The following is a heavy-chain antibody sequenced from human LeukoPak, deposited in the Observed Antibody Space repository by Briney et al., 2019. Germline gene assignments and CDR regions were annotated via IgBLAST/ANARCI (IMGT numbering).Heavy chain of an antibody. V-gene: IGHV3-74*01. CDR3: AKDSPSRTATTEVPVDY. CDR1: GFAFSGDW. CDR2: INSDGSST. Sequence: GGSLRLSCAASGFAFSGDWMHWVRQAPGKGLEWVSRINSDGSSTTYADSVKGRFTISRDNAKNTLYLQMNSLRAEDTAVYYCAKDSPSRTATTEVPVDYWGQGTLVTVSS. J-gene: IGHJ4*02. D-gene: IGHD1/OR15-1a*01.